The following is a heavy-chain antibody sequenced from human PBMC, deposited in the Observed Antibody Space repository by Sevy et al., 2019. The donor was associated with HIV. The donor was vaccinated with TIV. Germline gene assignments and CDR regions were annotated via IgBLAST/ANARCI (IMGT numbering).Heavy chain of an antibody. CDR3: AKALLGVVVVPDYGMDV. D-gene: IGHD3-22*01. CDR2: ISYDGSNK. CDR1: GFTFSSYG. J-gene: IGHJ6*02. Sequence: GSLRLSCAASGFTFSSYGMHWVRQAPGKGLEWVAVISYDGSNKYYADSVKGRFTISRDNSKNTLYLQMNSLRAEDTAVYYCAKALLGVVVVPDYGMDVWGQGTTVTVSS. V-gene: IGHV3-30*18.